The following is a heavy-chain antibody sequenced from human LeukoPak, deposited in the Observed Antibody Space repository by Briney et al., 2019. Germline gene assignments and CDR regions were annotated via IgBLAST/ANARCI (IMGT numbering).Heavy chain of an antibody. CDR3: ASDTVTTSGGMDV. CDR1: GFTFSSYS. J-gene: IGHJ6*04. D-gene: IGHD4-17*01. Sequence: PGGSLRFSCAASGFTFSSYSMNWVRQAPGKGLEWVSSISSSSSYIYYADSVKGRFTISRDNARNSLYLQMNSLRAEDTAVYYCASDTVTTSGGMDVWGKGTTVTVSS. CDR2: ISSSSSYI. V-gene: IGHV3-21*01.